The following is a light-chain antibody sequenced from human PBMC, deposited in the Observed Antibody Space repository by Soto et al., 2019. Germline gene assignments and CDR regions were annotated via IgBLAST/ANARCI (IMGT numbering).Light chain of an antibody. Sequence: QSALTQPPSASGSPGQSVTISCTGTSSDVGGYNYVSWYQQHPGKAPKLMIYEVSKRPSGVPDRFSGSKSGNTASLTVSGLQAEDEADYYCSSYAGYSVVFGGGTKLTVL. CDR3: SSYAGYSVV. CDR1: SSDVGGYNY. V-gene: IGLV2-8*01. J-gene: IGLJ2*01. CDR2: EVS.